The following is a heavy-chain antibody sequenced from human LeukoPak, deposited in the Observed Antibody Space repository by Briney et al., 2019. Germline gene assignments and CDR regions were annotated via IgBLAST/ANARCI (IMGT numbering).Heavy chain of an antibody. CDR3: AKALRSTVTTRTYFDY. CDR1: GFTFHDYA. D-gene: IGHD4-17*01. J-gene: IGHJ4*02. Sequence: GGSLRLSCAASGFTFHDYAMHWVRQAPGKGLEWVSGLSGNGGNIGYAESVRGRFTISRDNAGNSLYLQMNSLRPEDTALYYCAKALRSTVTTRTYFDYWGQGTLVTVSS. V-gene: IGHV3-9*01. CDR2: LSGNGGNI.